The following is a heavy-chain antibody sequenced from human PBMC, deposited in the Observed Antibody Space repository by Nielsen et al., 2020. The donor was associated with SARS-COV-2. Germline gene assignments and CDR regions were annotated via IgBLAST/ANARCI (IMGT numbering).Heavy chain of an antibody. CDR3: AREELELRLGPDY. CDR2: IWYDGSNK. V-gene: IGHV3-33*01. CDR1: GFTFSSYG. J-gene: IGHJ4*02. D-gene: IGHD1-7*01. Sequence: GESLKISCGASGFTFSSYGMHWVRQAPGKGLEWVAVIWYDGSNKYYADSVKGRFTISRDNSKNTLYLQMNSLRAEDTAVYYCAREELELRLGPDYWGQGTLVTVSS.